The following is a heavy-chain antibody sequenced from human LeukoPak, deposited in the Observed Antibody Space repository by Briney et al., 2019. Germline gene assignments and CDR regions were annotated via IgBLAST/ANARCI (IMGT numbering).Heavy chain of an antibody. Sequence: SETLSLTCTVSGGSISSYYWSWIRQPPGKGLEWIGYIYYSGSTNYNPSLKSRVTISVDTSKNQFSLKLSSVTAADTAVYYCAGNYYDSRNLFDYWGQGALVTVSS. V-gene: IGHV4-59*01. CDR2: IYYSGST. CDR1: GGSISSYY. J-gene: IGHJ4*02. D-gene: IGHD3-22*01. CDR3: AGNYYDSRNLFDY.